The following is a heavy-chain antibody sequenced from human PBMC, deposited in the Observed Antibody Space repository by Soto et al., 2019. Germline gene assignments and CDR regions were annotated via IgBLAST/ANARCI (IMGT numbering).Heavy chain of an antibody. CDR2: ISSRSTYI. D-gene: IGHD3-9*01. Sequence: EVQLVESGGGLVKPGGSLRLSCAASGFTFSSYNMKWVRQAPGKGLEWVSSISSRSTYIYYADSVKGRFTISRDNAKNSLYLQMNSLRAEDTAVYYCAREPTYDILTDAYGNWFDPWRHRTLVTVSS. CDR3: AREPTYDILTDAYGNWFDP. V-gene: IGHV3-21*01. J-gene: IGHJ5*02. CDR1: GFTFSSYN.